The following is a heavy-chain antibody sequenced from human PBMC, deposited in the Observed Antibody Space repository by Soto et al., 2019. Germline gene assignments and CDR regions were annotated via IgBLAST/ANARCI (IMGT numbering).Heavy chain of an antibody. Sequence: GESLKISCKGSGYSFTSYWIGWVRQMPGKGLEWMGIIYPGDSDTRYSPSFQGQVTISADKSISTAYLQWSSLKASDTAMYYCARSRYYYDSSGYYYNYYYGMDVWGQGTTVTVSS. J-gene: IGHJ6*02. CDR3: ARSRYYYDSSGYYYNYYYGMDV. CDR1: GYSFTSYW. D-gene: IGHD3-22*01. V-gene: IGHV5-51*01. CDR2: IYPGDSDT.